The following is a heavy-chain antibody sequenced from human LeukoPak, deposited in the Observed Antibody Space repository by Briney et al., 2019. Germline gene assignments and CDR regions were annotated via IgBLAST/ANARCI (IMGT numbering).Heavy chain of an antibody. CDR2: ISYDGSNK. J-gene: IGHJ3*02. CDR1: GFTFSSYG. Sequence: PGGSLRLSCAASGFTFSSYGMHWVRQAPGKGLEWVAVISYDGSNKYYAGSVKGRFTISRDNSKNTLYLQMNSLRAEDTAVYYCAKDVIVGATHDAFDIWGQGTMVTVSS. V-gene: IGHV3-30*18. CDR3: AKDVIVGATHDAFDI. D-gene: IGHD1-26*01.